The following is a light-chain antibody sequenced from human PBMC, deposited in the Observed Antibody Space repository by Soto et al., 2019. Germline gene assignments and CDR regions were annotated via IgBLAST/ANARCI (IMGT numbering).Light chain of an antibody. V-gene: IGKV3-15*01. Sequence: EIVMTQSPATLSVSPGERATLSCRASQSVRANLAWYQQKPGQAPRLLIYGASTRATGIPARFSGSGSGTEFTLTISSLQSEDFAVYYCQQYNNWLTWTFGQGTKVDIK. CDR1: QSVRAN. CDR3: QQYNNWLTWT. CDR2: GAS. J-gene: IGKJ1*01.